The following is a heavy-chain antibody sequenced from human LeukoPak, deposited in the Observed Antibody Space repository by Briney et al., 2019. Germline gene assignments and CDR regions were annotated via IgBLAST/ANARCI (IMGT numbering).Heavy chain of an antibody. CDR3: ARGNSYGYLSPVGNWFDP. CDR1: ADSISSGNYY. J-gene: IGHJ5*02. V-gene: IGHV4-61*02. D-gene: IGHD5-18*01. CDR2: IYTSGST. Sequence: PSETLSLTWTVSADSISSGNYYWTWIREPAGKGLEWIGRIYTSGSTHYNPSLKRRVTISVDTSKNQFSLKLSSVTAADTAVYYCARGNSYGYLSPVGNWFDPGGQGTLVTVSS.